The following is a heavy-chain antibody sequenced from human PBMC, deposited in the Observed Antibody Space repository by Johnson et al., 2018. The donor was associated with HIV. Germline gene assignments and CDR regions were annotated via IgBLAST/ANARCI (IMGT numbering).Heavy chain of an antibody. D-gene: IGHD1-7*01. CDR3: ARAPQTYNWNYMMAFDM. Sequence: VQLVESGGGLVQPGGSLRLSCAASGFTVSSNYMSWVRQAPGKGLEWVSVIYSGGSTYYADSVKGRFTISRDISKNTLDLKMNSLRAEDTAVYYCARAPQTYNWNYMMAFDMWGQGTMVTVSS. CDR2: IYSGGST. J-gene: IGHJ3*02. V-gene: IGHV3-66*01. CDR1: GFTVSSNY.